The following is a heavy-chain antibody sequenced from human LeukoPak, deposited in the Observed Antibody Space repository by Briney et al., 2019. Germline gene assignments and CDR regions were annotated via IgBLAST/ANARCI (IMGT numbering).Heavy chain of an antibody. CDR2: ISYDGSNK. V-gene: IGHV3-30-3*01. CDR1: GFTFSSYA. CDR3: ARDPYPIFGVATQGYFDY. D-gene: IGHD3-3*01. Sequence: GGSLRLSCAASGFTFSSYAMHWVRQAPGKGLEWVAVISYDGSNKYYADSVKGRFTISRDNSKNTLYLQMNSLRAEDTAVYYCARDPYPIFGVATQGYFDYWGQGTLVTVSS. J-gene: IGHJ4*02.